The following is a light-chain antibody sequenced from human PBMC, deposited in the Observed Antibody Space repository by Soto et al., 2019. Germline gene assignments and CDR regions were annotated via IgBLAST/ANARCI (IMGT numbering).Light chain of an antibody. CDR1: QYISTY. CDR2: SAS. CDR3: QQSYTTPRT. J-gene: IGKJ1*01. Sequence: DIQMTQSPSSLSASVGDRVTITCRASQYISTYLNGYRQKSGKAPEVLIYSASTLQSGVPSRFSGRGSGTDFTLTITGLQSEAFATYYCQQSYTTPRTFAEGTKVAIK. V-gene: IGKV1-39*01.